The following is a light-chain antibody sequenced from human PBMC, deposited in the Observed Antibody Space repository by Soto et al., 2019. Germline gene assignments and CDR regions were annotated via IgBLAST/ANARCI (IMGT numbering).Light chain of an antibody. V-gene: IGLV2-23*02. J-gene: IGLJ1*01. CDR3: CSYAGSSTSYV. CDR2: EVT. Sequence: QSVLTQPASVSGSPGRSITISCTGTSSDVGSYNLVSWYQQHPGKAPKLLIYEVTKRPSGVSNRFSGSKSGNTASLTISGLQAEDEADYSCCSYAGSSTSYVFGPGTKVTXL. CDR1: SSDVGSYNL.